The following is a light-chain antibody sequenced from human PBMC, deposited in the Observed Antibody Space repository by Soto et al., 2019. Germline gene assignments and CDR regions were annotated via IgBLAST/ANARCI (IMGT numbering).Light chain of an antibody. Sequence: EIVLTQSPGTLSLSPGERATLSCRASQSVSSSYLAWYQQKPAQAPRLLIYGASSRATGIPVRFSGSGSGTDFHLTISSLEPVDFAVYYCQQYGSSPQTFGQGTKVEIK. CDR2: GAS. CDR1: QSVSSSY. CDR3: QQYGSSPQT. V-gene: IGKV3-20*01. J-gene: IGKJ1*01.